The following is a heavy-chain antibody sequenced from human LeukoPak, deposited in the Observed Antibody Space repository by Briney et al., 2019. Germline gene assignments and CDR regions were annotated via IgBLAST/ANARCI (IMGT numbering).Heavy chain of an antibody. D-gene: IGHD6-13*01. J-gene: IGHJ5*02. CDR3: ARGRKQQLVQAWFDP. Sequence: SETLSLTCAVYGGSFSGYYWSWIRQPPGKGLEWIGEINHSGSTNYNPSLKSRVTISVDTSKNQFSLKLSSETAADTAVYYCARGRKQQLVQAWFDPWGQGTLVTVSS. CDR1: GGSFSGYY. V-gene: IGHV4-34*01. CDR2: INHSGST.